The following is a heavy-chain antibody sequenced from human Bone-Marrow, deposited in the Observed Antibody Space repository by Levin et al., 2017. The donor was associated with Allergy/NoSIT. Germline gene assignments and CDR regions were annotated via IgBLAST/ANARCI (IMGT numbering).Heavy chain of an antibody. CDR1: GYSFTSNW. Sequence: GGSLRLSCKGSGYSFTSNWIGWVRQMPAKGLEWMGIIYPGDSDTTYRPSFQGQVTISVDKSISTAYLQWSSLKASDTAMYYCARQLACSSPSCGDAFDIWGQGTMVTVSS. CDR2: IYPGDSDT. D-gene: IGHD2-2*01. CDR3: ARQLACSSPSCGDAFDI. V-gene: IGHV5-51*01. J-gene: IGHJ3*02.